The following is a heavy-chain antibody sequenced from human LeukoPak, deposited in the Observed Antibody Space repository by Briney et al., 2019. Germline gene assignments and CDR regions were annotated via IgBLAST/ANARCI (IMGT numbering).Heavy chain of an antibody. CDR1: GGSISSYY. CDR3: ARDYSYGYFRYFDL. J-gene: IGHJ2*01. CDR2: IYTSGST. Sequence: PSETLSLTCTVSGGSISSYYWSWIRQPAGKGLEWIGRIYTSGSTNCNPSLKSRVTMSVDTSKNQFSLKLSSVTAADTAVYYCARDYSYGYFRYFDLWGRGTLVTVSS. V-gene: IGHV4-4*07. D-gene: IGHD5-18*01.